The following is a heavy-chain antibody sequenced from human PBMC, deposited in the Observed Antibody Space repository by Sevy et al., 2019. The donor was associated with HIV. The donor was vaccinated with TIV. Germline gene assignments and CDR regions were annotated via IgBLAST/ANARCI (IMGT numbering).Heavy chain of an antibody. D-gene: IGHD6-19*01. CDR2: IDPDTGNT. CDR3: ANVHPPRLSGHNCGWYPFDY. V-gene: IGHV1-2*02. Sequence: ASVKVSCQTSGYTFTDRYIHWLRQAPGEGLKWMGCIDPDTGNTRYSQEFQARVTMTGDTTVNTVYMELSRLTSDDTAVYFCANVHPPRLSGHNCGWYPFDYWGQGTLVTVSS. CDR1: GYTFTDRY. J-gene: IGHJ4*02.